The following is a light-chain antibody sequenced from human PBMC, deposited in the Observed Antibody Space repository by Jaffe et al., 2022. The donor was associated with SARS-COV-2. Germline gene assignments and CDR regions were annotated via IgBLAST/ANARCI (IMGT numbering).Light chain of an antibody. J-gene: IGLJ3*02. CDR2: VNSDGSH. Sequence: QFVLTQSPSASASLGASVKLTCTLSSGHSSYAIAWHQQQPEKGPRYLMKVNSDGSHYKGDGIPDRFSGSSSGAERYLTISSLQSDDEADYYCQTWGTGIGVFGGGTKLTVL. V-gene: IGLV4-69*01. CDR3: QTWGTGIGV. CDR1: SGHSSYA.